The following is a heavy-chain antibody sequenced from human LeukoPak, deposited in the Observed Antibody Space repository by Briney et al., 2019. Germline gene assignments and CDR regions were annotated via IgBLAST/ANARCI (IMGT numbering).Heavy chain of an antibody. CDR1: GGSISSYY. J-gene: IGHJ4*02. CDR2: IYYSGGT. CDR3: ARLSQKANRDGNNPFDY. D-gene: IGHD5-24*01. Sequence: SETLSLTCTVSGGSISSYYWSWIRQPPGKRLEWIGYIYYSGGTNYNPSLKSRVTMSVDTSKNQFSLKLSSVTAADTAVYYCARLSQKANRDGNNPFDYWGQGTLVTVSS. V-gene: IGHV4-59*08.